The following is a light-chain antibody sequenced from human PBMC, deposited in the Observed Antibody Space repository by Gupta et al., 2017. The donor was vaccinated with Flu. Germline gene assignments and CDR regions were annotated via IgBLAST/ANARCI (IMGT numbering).Light chain of an antibody. CDR3: QHSGT. CDR2: AAS. J-gene: IGKJ3*01. CDR1: QTISSY. V-gene: IGKV1-39*01. Sequence: DIQMTQSPSSLSASIGDRVTITCRTSQTISSYLNWYQQKPGKAPKVLIYAASVLQSGVPARFSGSGSGTDFTLTISSLQPEDFATYYCQHSGTFGPGTKVD.